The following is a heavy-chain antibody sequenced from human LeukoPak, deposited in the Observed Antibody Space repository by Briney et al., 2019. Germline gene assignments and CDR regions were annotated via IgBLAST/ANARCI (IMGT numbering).Heavy chain of an antibody. V-gene: IGHV3-74*01. Sequence: PGGSLRLSCAASGFTFSSNWMHWVRQAPGKGLVWVSRINSDGSSTSDADSVKGRFTISRDSAKNTLYLQMNSLRVEDTAVYYCATTNASWHPFDYWGQGTLVTVAS. J-gene: IGHJ4*02. D-gene: IGHD2-2*01. CDR1: GFTFSSNW. CDR3: ATTNASWHPFDY. CDR2: INSDGSST.